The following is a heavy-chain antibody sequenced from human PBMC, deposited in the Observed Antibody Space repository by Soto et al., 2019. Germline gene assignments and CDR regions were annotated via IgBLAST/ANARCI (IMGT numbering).Heavy chain of an antibody. V-gene: IGHV5-51*01. CDR1: GNTFTSYW. CDR2: IYPGDSDT. J-gene: IGHJ4*02. CDR3: PTRANNHAYFTF. Sequence: TXESLKISWKCSGNTFTSYWIALVLQMPGKGLEWMGLIYPGDSDTRYSPSLQGQVAISADKFISTAYLQWSSLKASDTAMYYCPTRANNHAYFTFWGQGTLVTVSS.